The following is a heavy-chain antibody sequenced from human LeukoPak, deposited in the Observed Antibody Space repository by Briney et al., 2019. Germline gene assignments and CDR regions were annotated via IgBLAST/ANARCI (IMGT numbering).Heavy chain of an antibody. D-gene: IGHD4-17*01. V-gene: IGHV3-72*01. J-gene: IGHJ4*02. Sequence: GGSLRLSCVASGFPFSDHYMDWVRQAPGKGLEWVGRTRNKAYSFTTEYAASVKGRFTISRDDSKNSLYLQMSSLKTEDTAVYYCGRVDYDVSVIDQWGQGTLVTVSS. CDR3: GRVDYDVSVIDQ. CDR2: TRNKAYSFTT. CDR1: GFPFSDHY.